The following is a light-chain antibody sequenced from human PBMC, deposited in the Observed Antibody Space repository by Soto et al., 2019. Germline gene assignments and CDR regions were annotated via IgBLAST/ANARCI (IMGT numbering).Light chain of an antibody. Sequence: DMQMTQSPSTLSASVGDSVTITCRASQSISNWLAWYQQKPGKAPKLLIYKASTLESGLPSRFSGSGSGTEFTLSISSLQPDDFATFYCQQFNSYPWTFGQGTKVDIK. CDR3: QQFNSYPWT. CDR1: QSISNW. J-gene: IGKJ1*01. CDR2: KAS. V-gene: IGKV1-5*03.